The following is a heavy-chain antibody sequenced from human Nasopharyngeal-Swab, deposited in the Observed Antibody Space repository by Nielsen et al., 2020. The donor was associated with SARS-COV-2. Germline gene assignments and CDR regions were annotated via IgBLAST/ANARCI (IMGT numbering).Heavy chain of an antibody. CDR3: ARDPYAYSSSWYDDSGYSDY. Sequence: WIRQPPGKGLEWIGRIYTSGSTNYNPSLKSRVTMSVDTSKNQFSLKLSSVTAADTAVYYCARDPYAYSSSWYDDSGYSDYWGQGTLVTVSS. J-gene: IGHJ4*02. CDR2: IYTSGST. D-gene: IGHD6-13*01. V-gene: IGHV4-4*07.